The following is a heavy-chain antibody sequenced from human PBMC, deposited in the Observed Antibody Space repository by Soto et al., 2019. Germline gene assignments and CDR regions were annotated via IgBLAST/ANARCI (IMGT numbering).Heavy chain of an antibody. J-gene: IGHJ6*02. D-gene: IGHD6-6*01. CDR1: GFTFSSYA. Sequence: PEGSLRLSCVASGFTFSSYAMSWVRQAPGKGQEWVSAISGSGGSTYYADSVKGRFTISRDNSKNTLYLQMNSLRAEDTAVYYCAKEGSVLVRDSSSPYQYYYGMDVWGQGTTVTVSS. CDR2: ISGSGGST. CDR3: AKEGSVLVRDSSSPYQYYYGMDV. V-gene: IGHV3-23*01.